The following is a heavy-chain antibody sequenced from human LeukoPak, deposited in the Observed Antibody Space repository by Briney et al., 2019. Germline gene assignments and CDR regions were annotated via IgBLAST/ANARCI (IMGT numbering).Heavy chain of an antibody. D-gene: IGHD1-26*01. CDR2: IYYSGST. Sequence: SETLSLTCTVSGGSISSYYWSWIRQPPGKGLEWIGYIYYSGSTNYNPSLKSRVTISVDTSKNQFSLKLSSVTAADTALYYCARLFWGSTIVGVFDIWGQGTMVTVSS. CDR3: ARLFWGSTIVGVFDI. CDR1: GGSISSYY. J-gene: IGHJ3*02. V-gene: IGHV4-59*08.